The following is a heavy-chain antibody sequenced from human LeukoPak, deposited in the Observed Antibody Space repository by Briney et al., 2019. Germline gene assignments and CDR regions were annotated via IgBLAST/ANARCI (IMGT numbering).Heavy chain of an antibody. D-gene: IGHD2-2*01. V-gene: IGHV3-30*04. Sequence: GGSLRLSCTASGFTFSSYAMHWVRQAPGKGLEWVAIISYDESNKYYTDSVKGRFTISRDNSKNTLYLQMHSPRAEDTAVYYCARGGIYCSSTSCYWISVDYWGQGTLVTVSS. J-gene: IGHJ4*02. CDR2: ISYDESNK. CDR1: GFTFSSYA. CDR3: ARGGIYCSSTSCYWISVDY.